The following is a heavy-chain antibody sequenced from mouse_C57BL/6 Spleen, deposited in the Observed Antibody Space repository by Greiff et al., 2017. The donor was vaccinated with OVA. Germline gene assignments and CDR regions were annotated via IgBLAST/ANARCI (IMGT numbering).Heavy chain of an antibody. CDR1: GFTFSSYA. D-gene: IGHD2-5*01. Sequence: EVKLVESGGGLVKPGGSLKLSCAASGFTFSSYAMSWVRQTPEKRLEWVATISDGGSFTYYPDNVKGRFTISRDNAKNNLYLQMSHLKSEDTAMDYCARDGGIVTGYFDVWGTGTTVTVSS. J-gene: IGHJ1*03. CDR3: ARDGGIVTGYFDV. V-gene: IGHV5-4*01. CDR2: ISDGGSFT.